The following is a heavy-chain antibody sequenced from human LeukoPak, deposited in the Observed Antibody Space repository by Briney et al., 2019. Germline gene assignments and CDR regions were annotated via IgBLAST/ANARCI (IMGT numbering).Heavy chain of an antibody. Sequence: GGSLRLSCAASGFIFSDYYMSWVRQAPGKGLEWVSVIYSGDSTYYADSVKGRFTISRDNSKNTVYLQMNSLRAEDTAVYYCARGPYSSGWWRSYFDYWGQGTLVTVSS. V-gene: IGHV3-53*01. D-gene: IGHD6-19*01. CDR1: GFIFSDYY. CDR2: IYSGDST. CDR3: ARGPYSSGWWRSYFDY. J-gene: IGHJ4*02.